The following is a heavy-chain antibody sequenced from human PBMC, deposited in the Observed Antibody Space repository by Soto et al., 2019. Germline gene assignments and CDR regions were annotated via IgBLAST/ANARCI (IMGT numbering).Heavy chain of an antibody. V-gene: IGHV3-30*03. CDR1: GFTFSSYG. D-gene: IGHD1-26*01. Sequence: QVQLVESGGGVVQPGRSLRLSCAASGFTFSSYGMHWVRQAPGKGLEWVAVISYDGSNKYYADSVKGRFTISRDNYKNTLYLQMNSLRAEDTAVYYCARSPYSVSYLAYFDYWGQGTLVTVSS. CDR2: ISYDGSNK. J-gene: IGHJ4*02. CDR3: ARSPYSVSYLAYFDY.